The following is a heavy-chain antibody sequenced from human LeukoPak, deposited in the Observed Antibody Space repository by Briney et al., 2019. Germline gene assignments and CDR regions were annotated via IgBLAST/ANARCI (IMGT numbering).Heavy chain of an antibody. Sequence: SETLSLTCAVYGGSFNGYYWSWIRQPPWKGLEWMGEINHSGSTNYNPSLKIRITISVNTSKNQFSLKLSSVNAAEKAVYYCARGNYRDYLNWLDPWGQGTLVTVSS. CDR2: INHSGST. CDR3: ARGNYRDYLNWLDP. D-gene: IGHD4-17*01. CDR1: GGSFNGYY. V-gene: IGHV4-34*01. J-gene: IGHJ5*02.